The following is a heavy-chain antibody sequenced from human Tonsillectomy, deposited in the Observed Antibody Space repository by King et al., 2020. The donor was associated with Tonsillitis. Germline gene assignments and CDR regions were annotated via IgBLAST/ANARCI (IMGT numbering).Heavy chain of an antibody. Sequence: VQLVESGGALVQPGGSLRLSCAASGLTLNKYDMHWVRQVTGKGLEWVSAITSAGDPYYPGSVKGRFIVSRDNAKNSLYLQMNSLTAGDTAVYFCASAATLITHPASNYFYYVVDVWGKGTTVTVSS. CDR1: GLTLNKYD. J-gene: IGHJ6*04. CDR2: ITSAGDP. D-gene: IGHD5-24*01. V-gene: IGHV3-13*05. CDR3: ASAATLITHPASNYFYYVVDV.